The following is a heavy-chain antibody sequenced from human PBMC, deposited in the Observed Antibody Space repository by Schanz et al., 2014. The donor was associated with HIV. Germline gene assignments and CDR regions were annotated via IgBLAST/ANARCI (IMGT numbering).Heavy chain of an antibody. CDR3: ARGIVGATPAFDI. CDR1: GYTFTSYD. J-gene: IGHJ3*02. V-gene: IGHV1-8*01. CDR2: MNPNSGNT. D-gene: IGHD1-26*01. Sequence: QVHLVQSGAEVKKPGASVKVSCKASGYTFTSYDINWVRQATGQGLEWMGWMNPNSGNTGFAQKFQGRVTMTRNTSINTAYMEVSGLRPEDTAVYYCARGIVGATPAFDIWGQGTMVTVSS.